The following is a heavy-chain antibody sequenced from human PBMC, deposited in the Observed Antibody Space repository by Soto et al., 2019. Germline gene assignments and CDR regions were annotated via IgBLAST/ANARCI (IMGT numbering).Heavy chain of an antibody. CDR1: GYTFTSYD. V-gene: IGHV1-8*01. Sequence: ASVKVSCKASGYTFTSYDINWVRQATGQGLEWMGWMNPNSGDTGYAQKFQGRVTMTRNTSISTAYMELSSLRSEDTAVYYCARGLRTYYNYYYYCYMDVWGKGTTVTVSS. D-gene: IGHD1-26*01. J-gene: IGHJ6*03. CDR2: MNPNSGDT. CDR3: ARGLRTYYNYYYYCYMDV.